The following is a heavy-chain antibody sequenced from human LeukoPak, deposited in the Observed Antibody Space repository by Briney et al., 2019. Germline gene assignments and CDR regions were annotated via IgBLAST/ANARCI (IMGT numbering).Heavy chain of an antibody. Sequence: ASVKVSCKASGYTFTSFDINWVRQATGQGLEWMGWMNPNSGNTGYAQKFQGRVTMTRNTSISTAYMELSSLRSEDTAVYYCARVVYSHGGGYNWFDPWGQGTLVTVSS. D-gene: IGHD5-18*01. CDR2: MNPNSGNT. CDR3: ARVVYSHGGGYNWFDP. V-gene: IGHV1-8*01. CDR1: GYTFTSFD. J-gene: IGHJ5*02.